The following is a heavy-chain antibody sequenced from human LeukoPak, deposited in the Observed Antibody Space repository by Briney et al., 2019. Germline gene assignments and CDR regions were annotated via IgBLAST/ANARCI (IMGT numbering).Heavy chain of an antibody. Sequence: GGSLRLSCAASGFSFSTYWMSWVRQAPGKGLEWVANIKQDGSEKYYVDSVKGRFTISRDNAKNSLYLQMNSLRVEDTAVYYCARAWSYSTGWYNYWGQGTLVTVSS. V-gene: IGHV3-7*04. D-gene: IGHD6-19*01. CDR2: IKQDGSEK. CDR3: ARAWSYSTGWYNY. J-gene: IGHJ4*02. CDR1: GFSFSTYW.